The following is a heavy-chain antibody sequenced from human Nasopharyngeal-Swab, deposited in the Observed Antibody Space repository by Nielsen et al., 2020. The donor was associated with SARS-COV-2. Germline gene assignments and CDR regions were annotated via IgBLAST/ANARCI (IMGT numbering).Heavy chain of an antibody. J-gene: IGHJ4*02. CDR2: ISYDGSNK. Sequence: VRQAPGKGLEWVAVISYDGSNKYYADSVKGRFTISRDNSKNTLYLQMNSLRAEDTAVYYCARPSYTFGGVIVAGAFDYWGQGTLVTVSS. CDR3: ARPSYTFGGVIVAGAFDY. D-gene: IGHD3-16*02. V-gene: IGHV3-30-3*01.